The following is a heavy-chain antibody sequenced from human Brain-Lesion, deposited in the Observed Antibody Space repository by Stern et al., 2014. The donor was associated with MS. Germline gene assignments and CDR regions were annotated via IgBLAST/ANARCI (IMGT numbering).Heavy chain of an antibody. Sequence: QLQLQESGPGLVKPLQTLSLTCTVSGGSVSSGGYFWNWLRQHPGKGLEWIGHVYYSGSIAYNPSLKSRVTISVDTSKNQFSLRLRSVTAADTAVYYCARNPALWYFDLWGRGTLAAVSS. CDR2: VYYSGSI. V-gene: IGHV4-31*03. J-gene: IGHJ2*01. CDR1: GGSVSSGGYF. CDR3: ARNPALWYFDL. D-gene: IGHD3-3*02.